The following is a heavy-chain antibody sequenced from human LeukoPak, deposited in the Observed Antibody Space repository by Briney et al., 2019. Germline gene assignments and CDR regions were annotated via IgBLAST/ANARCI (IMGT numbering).Heavy chain of an antibody. V-gene: IGHV3-23*01. CDR2: ISGSGGST. J-gene: IGHJ4*02. CDR3: AKAKREVVRWLGLDY. D-gene: IGHD4-23*01. CDR1: GFTFSSYA. Sequence: PGGSLRLSCAASGFTFSSYAMSWVRQAPGKGLEWVSAISGSGGSTYYADSVKGRFTISRDNSKNTLYLQMNSLRAEDTAVYYCAKAKREVVRWLGLDYWGQGTLVTVSS.